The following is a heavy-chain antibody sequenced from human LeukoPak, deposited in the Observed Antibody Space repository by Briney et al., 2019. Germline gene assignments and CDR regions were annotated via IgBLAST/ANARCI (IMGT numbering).Heavy chain of an antibody. D-gene: IGHD1-26*01. Sequence: PSETLSLTCTVSGGSISSGDYYWSWIRQPPGKGLEWIGYIYYSGSTYYNPSLKSRVTISVDTSKNQFSLKLSSVTAADTAVYYCAVFLERVGATQGDYWGQGTLVTVSS. V-gene: IGHV4-30-4*08. CDR2: IYYSGST. CDR1: GGSISSGDYY. CDR3: AVFLERVGATQGDY. J-gene: IGHJ4*02.